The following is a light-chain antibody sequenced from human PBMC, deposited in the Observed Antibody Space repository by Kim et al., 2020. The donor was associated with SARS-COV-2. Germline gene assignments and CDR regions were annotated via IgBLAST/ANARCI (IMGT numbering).Light chain of an antibody. J-gene: IGLJ3*02. CDR1: SLRNYY. CDR3: NSRDSSGDHVV. V-gene: IGLV3-19*01. CDR2: GKY. Sequence: VGQTVRLTCQGDSLRNYYATWYQQRPGQAPVLVLFGKYNRPSGIPDRFSGSGSGNTASLTITGAQAEDEADYYCNSRDSSGDHVVFGGGTQLTVL.